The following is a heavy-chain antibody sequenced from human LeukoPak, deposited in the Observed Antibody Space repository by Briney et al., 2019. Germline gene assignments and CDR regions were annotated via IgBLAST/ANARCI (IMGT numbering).Heavy chain of an antibody. D-gene: IGHD4-11*01. CDR2: LFYTATT. CDR1: GGSISSSTFY. J-gene: IGHJ4*02. Sequence: PSETLSLTCAVSGGSISSSTFYWGWIRQPPGKGLEWIGTLFYTATTYYNPSLKSRVTISVDTSTNQFSLTLSSVTAADTAVYYCSRLGGYSNYEAGYWGQGTLVTVSS. CDR3: SRLGGYSNYEAGY. V-gene: IGHV4-39*01.